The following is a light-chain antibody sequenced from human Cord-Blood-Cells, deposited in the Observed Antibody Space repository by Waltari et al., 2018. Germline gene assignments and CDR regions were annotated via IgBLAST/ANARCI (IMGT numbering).Light chain of an antibody. CDR2: AAS. CDR1: QSISSY. Sequence: DIQMTPSPSSLSPSVGDRATITCRASQSISSYLNWYQQKPGKAPKLLIYAASSLQSGVPSRFSGSGSGTDFTLTISSLQPEDFATYYCQQSYSTLITFGQGTRLEIK. J-gene: IGKJ5*01. V-gene: IGKV1-39*01. CDR3: QQSYSTLIT.